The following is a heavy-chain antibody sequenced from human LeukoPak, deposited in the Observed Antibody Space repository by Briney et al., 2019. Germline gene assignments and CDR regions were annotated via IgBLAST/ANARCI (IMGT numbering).Heavy chain of an antibody. D-gene: IGHD6-19*01. CDR2: ISGYNGNT. CDR3: ARADIRAIASSGWYGFDY. Sequence: ASVKVSCKASGYTFTSYGISLVRQAPGQGLEWMGWISGYNGNTNYAQKFQGRVTMTTDTSTSTAYMELRSLRSEDTAVYYCARADIRAIASSGWYGFDYWGQGTLVTVSS. J-gene: IGHJ4*02. CDR1: GYTFTSYG. V-gene: IGHV1-18*01.